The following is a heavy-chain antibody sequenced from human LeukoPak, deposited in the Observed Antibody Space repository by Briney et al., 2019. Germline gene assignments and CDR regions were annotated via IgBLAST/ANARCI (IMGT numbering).Heavy chain of an antibody. CDR2: IYYSGST. V-gene: IGHV4-59*01. D-gene: IGHD3-22*01. Sequence: KSSETLSLTCTVSGGSISSYYWSWIRQPPGKGLEWTGYIYYSGSTNYNPSLKSRVTISVDTSKNQFSLKLSSVTAADTAVYYCAGIPIRTPMNPISNAFDIWGQWTMVTVSS. CDR1: GGSISSYY. J-gene: IGHJ3*02. CDR3: AGIPIRTPMNPISNAFDI.